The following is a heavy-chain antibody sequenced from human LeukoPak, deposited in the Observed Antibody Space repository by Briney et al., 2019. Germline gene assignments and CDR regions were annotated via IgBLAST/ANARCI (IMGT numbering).Heavy chain of an antibody. D-gene: IGHD4-17*01. CDR3: ARAGYGDSDFDY. Sequence: LETLSLTCTVSGGSISSSSYYWGWIRQPPGKGLEWIGSIYYSGSTYYNPSLKSRVTISVDTSKNQFSLKLSSVTAADTAVYYCARAGYGDSDFDYWGQGTLVTVSS. CDR2: IYYSGST. V-gene: IGHV4-39*07. CDR1: GGSISSSSYY. J-gene: IGHJ4*02.